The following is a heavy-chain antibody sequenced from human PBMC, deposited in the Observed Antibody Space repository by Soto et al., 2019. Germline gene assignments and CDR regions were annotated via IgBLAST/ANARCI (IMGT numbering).Heavy chain of an antibody. V-gene: IGHV3-30*18. J-gene: IGHJ6*02. CDR3: AKEGGNSYYYYGMDV. CDR2: ISSDESSK. D-gene: IGHD2-21*02. Sequence: QVQLVESGGGVVQPGRSLRLSCAASGFSFSDYGMHWVRQAPGKGLEWVAVISSDESSKYYADSVKGRFTISRDNSKNTLYLQMNSLRPEDTAVYYCAKEGGNSYYYYGMDVWGQGTTATFSS. CDR1: GFSFSDYG.